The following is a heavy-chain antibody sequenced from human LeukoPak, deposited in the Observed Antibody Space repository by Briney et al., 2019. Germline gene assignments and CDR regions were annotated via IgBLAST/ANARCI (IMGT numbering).Heavy chain of an antibody. J-gene: IGHJ6*03. D-gene: IGHD1-1*01. Sequence: GASVKVSCKASGGTFSSYAISWVRQAPGQGLEWMGGIIPIFGTANYAQKFQGRVTITADESTSTAYMELSSLRSEDTAVYYCARLKYNWNDLGVVLGDYYMDVWGKGTTVTISS. CDR3: ARLKYNWNDLGVVLGDYYMDV. V-gene: IGHV1-69*13. CDR1: GGTFSSYA. CDR2: IIPIFGTA.